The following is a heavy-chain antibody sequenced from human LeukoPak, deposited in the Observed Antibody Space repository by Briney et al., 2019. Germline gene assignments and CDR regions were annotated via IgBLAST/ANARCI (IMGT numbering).Heavy chain of an antibody. CDR1: GFTFSRYA. D-gene: IGHD2-2*02. CDR3: ARGLPYCSSTSCYTGFDY. Sequence: GGSLRLSCAASGFTFSRYAIHWVRQAPGKGLEWVTVISFDGSDKYYADSVKGRFTISRDNAKNSLYLQMNSLRAEDTAVYYCARGLPYCSSTSCYTGFDYWGQGTLVTVSS. CDR2: ISFDGSDK. J-gene: IGHJ4*02. V-gene: IGHV3-30*04.